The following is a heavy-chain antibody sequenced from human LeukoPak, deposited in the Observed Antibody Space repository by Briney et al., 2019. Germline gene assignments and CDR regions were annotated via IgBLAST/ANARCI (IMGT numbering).Heavy chain of an antibody. CDR1: GGSFSGYY. Sequence: SETLSLTCAVYGGSFSGYYWSWIRQPPGKGLEWIGEINHSGSTNYNPSLKSRVTISVDTSKNQFSLKLSSVTAADTAVYYRNTPSYCSGGSCQDYWGQGTLVTVSS. CDR3: NTPSYCSGGSCQDY. D-gene: IGHD2-15*01. CDR2: INHSGST. J-gene: IGHJ4*02. V-gene: IGHV4-34*01.